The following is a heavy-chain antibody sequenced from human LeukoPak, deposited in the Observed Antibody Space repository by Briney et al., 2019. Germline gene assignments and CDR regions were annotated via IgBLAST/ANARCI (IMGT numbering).Heavy chain of an antibody. CDR2: IKQDGSEK. Sequence: PGGSLRLSCAASGFTFSSYWMSWVRQTPGKGLEWVANIKQDGSEKYYVDSVKGRFTISRDNAKNSLYLQMNSLRAEDTAVYYCARGGWTLRYFDWLLYWGQGTLVTVSS. D-gene: IGHD3-9*01. V-gene: IGHV3-7*01. J-gene: IGHJ4*02. CDR3: ARGGWTLRYFDWLLY. CDR1: GFTFSSYW.